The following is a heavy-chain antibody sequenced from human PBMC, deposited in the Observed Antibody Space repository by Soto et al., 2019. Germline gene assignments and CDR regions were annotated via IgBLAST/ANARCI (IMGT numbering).Heavy chain of an antibody. J-gene: IGHJ6*02. CDR1: GFPFSSYA. Sequence: GGSLRLSCAASGFPFSSYAMSWVRQAPGKGLEWVSAISGSGGSTYYADSVKGRFTISRDNSKNTLYLQMNSLRAEDTAVYYCAPSFSSSWYYYYGMDVWGQGTTVTVSS. CDR2: ISGSGGST. V-gene: IGHV3-23*01. CDR3: APSFSSSWYYYYGMDV. D-gene: IGHD6-13*01.